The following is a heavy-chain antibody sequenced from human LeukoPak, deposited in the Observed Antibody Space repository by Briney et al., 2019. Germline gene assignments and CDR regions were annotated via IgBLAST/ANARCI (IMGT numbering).Heavy chain of an antibody. CDR2: IHHTGST. Sequence: QTLSLTCAVSGGSISSSGYSWSWIRQPPGKGLEWIGYIHHTGSTYYNPSLKSRVTISVDRSKNQFSLKLSSVTAVDTAVYYCARKTTAGPTKAAFDIWGQGTMVAVST. J-gene: IGHJ3*02. D-gene: IGHD2-21*02. CDR1: GGSISSSGYS. CDR3: ARKTTAGPTKAAFDI. V-gene: IGHV4-30-2*01.